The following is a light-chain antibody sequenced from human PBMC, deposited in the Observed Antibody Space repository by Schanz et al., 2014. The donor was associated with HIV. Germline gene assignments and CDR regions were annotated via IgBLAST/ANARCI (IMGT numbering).Light chain of an antibody. V-gene: IGKV3-20*01. Sequence: EIELTQSPGTLSLSPGERATLSCRASQSVSSSYLAWYQQKPGQAPRLLIYSASRRANGIPDRFSGSGSGTDFTLTISRLEPEDFAVYFCQYFGNSGGTFGGGTKVEIK. CDR3: QYFGNSGGT. CDR1: QSVSSSY. CDR2: SAS. J-gene: IGKJ4*01.